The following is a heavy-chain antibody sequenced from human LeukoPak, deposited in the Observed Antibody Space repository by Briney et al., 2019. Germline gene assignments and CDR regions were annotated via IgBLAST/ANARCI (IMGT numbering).Heavy chain of an antibody. J-gene: IGHJ4*02. CDR2: ISGSGATT. CDR1: GFTFSSHY. V-gene: IGHV3-23*01. CDR3: AKAAWGATWSYDY. D-gene: IGHD1-26*01. Sequence: GGSLRLSCAASGFTFSSHYMTWVRQAPGKGLEWVSSISGSGATTYDADSVKGRFTISRDNSKNTLYLQMNSLRAEDTAVYYCAKAAWGATWSYDYWGQGTLVTVSS.